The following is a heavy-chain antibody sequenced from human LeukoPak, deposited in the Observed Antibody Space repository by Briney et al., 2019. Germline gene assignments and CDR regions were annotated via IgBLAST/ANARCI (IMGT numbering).Heavy chain of an antibody. D-gene: IGHD3-3*01. Sequence: SETLSLTCTVSGGSISSSSYYWGWIRQPPGKGLEWIGSIYYSGSTYYNPSLKSRVTISVDTSKNQFSLKLSSVTAADTAVYYCASQYTYYDFWSGYYYYYYYRDVWGKGTTVTVSS. CDR2: IYYSGST. V-gene: IGHV4-39*07. CDR3: ASQYTYYDFWSGYYYYYYYRDV. J-gene: IGHJ6*03. CDR1: GGSISSSSYY.